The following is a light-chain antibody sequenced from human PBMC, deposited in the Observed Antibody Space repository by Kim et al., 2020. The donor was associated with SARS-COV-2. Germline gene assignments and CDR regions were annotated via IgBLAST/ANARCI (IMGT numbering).Light chain of an antibody. J-gene: IGLJ2*01. V-gene: IGLV3-1*01. Sequence: SYELTQPPSVSVAPGQTASITCAGDNLGDKYACWYQQKPGQSPVLVIYQDSKRPSGIPERFSGSNSGNTATLTISGTQAMDEADYYCQVWDSSTHRWVGG. CDR2: QDS. CDR1: NLGDKY. CDR3: QVWDSSTHRW.